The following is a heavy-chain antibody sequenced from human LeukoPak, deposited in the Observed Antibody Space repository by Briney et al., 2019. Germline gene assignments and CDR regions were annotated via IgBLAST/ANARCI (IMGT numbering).Heavy chain of an antibody. J-gene: IGHJ4*02. V-gene: IGHV3-11*01. Sequence: GGSLRLSCAASGFTFSDYYMSWIRQAPGKGLEWVSYISSSGSTIYYADSVKGRFTISRDNAKNSLYLQMNSLRAEDTALYYCAKSYRAHSTAVGLDYWGQGTLVTVSS. CDR2: ISSSGSTI. D-gene: IGHD6-13*01. CDR3: AKSYRAHSTAVGLDY. CDR1: GFTFSDYY.